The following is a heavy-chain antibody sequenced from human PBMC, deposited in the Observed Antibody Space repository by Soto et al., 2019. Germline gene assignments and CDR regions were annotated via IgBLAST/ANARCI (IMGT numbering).Heavy chain of an antibody. Sequence: SETLSLTCAVYGVSFSGYYWSWIRQPPGKGLEWIGEINHSGSTNYNPSLKSRVTISVDTSKNQFSLKLSSVTAADTAVYYCARGRHYYDSSGYYLDYWGQGTLVTVSS. CDR2: INHSGST. CDR3: ARGRHYYDSSGYYLDY. CDR1: GVSFSGYY. V-gene: IGHV4-34*01. J-gene: IGHJ4*02. D-gene: IGHD3-22*01.